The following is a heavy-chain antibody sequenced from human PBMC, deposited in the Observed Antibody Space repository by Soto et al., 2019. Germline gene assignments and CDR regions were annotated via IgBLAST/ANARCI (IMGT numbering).Heavy chain of an antibody. CDR1: GFTFSSYA. Sequence: EVQLLESGGGLVQPGGSLRLSCAASGFTFSSYAMSWVRQAPGKGLEWVSAISGSGGSTYYADSVKGRFTISRDNSKNTLYLQMNRPRADDTAVYYWAKASDSWNLGWFDPWGQRTLVTVSS. D-gene: IGHD3-3*01. CDR3: AKASDSWNLGWFDP. CDR2: ISGSGGST. V-gene: IGHV3-23*01. J-gene: IGHJ5*02.